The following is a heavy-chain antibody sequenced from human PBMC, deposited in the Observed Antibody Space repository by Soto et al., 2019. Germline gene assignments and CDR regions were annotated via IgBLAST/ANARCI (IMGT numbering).Heavy chain of an antibody. CDR1: GGSISSYY. CDR2: IYYSGST. J-gene: IGHJ4*02. D-gene: IGHD6-19*01. CDR3: ARHGRWLGHFDY. Sequence: QVQLQESGPGLVKPSETLSLTCTVSGGSISSYYWSWIRQAPGKGLEWIGYIYYSGSTSHNPSLKRRVTISVDTSKNQFSLKLSSVTAADTAVYYCARHGRWLGHFDYWGQGTLVTVSS. V-gene: IGHV4-59*08.